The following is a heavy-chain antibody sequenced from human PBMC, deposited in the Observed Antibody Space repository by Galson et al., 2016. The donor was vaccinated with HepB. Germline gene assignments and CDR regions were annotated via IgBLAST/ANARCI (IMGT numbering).Heavy chain of an antibody. V-gene: IGHV3-11*01. D-gene: IGHD3-3*01. Sequence: SLRLSCAASGFNFSDYYMSWIRQAPGKGLEWVSYISSSSTNMYYADSLEGRFTISRDNAKRSLDLQLNSLRVEDTAVYYCARGKSHKSNSYDGMDVWGQGTTVTVSS. J-gene: IGHJ6*02. CDR2: ISSSSTNM. CDR3: ARGKSHKSNSYDGMDV. CDR1: GFNFSDYY.